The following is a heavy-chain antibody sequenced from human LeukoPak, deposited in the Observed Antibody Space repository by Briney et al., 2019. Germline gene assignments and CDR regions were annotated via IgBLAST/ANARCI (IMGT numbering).Heavy chain of an antibody. V-gene: IGHV3-21*01. Sequence: KPGGSLRLSCAASGFIFSIYTMSWVRQAPGKGLEWVSSINSGSNYIYYADSVKGRFTISRDNAKNSVSLLMNSLRAEDTALYYCARAYYNSGTSHFDCWGQGTLVTVSS. CDR2: INSGSNYI. CDR3: ARAYYNSGTSHFDC. CDR1: GFIFSIYT. D-gene: IGHD3-10*01. J-gene: IGHJ4*02.